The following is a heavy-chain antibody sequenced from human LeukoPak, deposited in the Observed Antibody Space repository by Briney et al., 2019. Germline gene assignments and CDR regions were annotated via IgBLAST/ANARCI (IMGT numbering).Heavy chain of an antibody. V-gene: IGHV1-24*01. Sequence: ASVTVSCKVSGYTLTELSMHWVRQAPGKGLEWMGGFDPEDGETIYAQKFQGRVTMTEDTSTDTAYMELSSLRSEDTAVYYCATTSSHLGGMDVWGQGTTVTVSS. CDR2: FDPEDGET. J-gene: IGHJ6*02. CDR1: GYTLTELS. CDR3: ATTSSHLGGMDV.